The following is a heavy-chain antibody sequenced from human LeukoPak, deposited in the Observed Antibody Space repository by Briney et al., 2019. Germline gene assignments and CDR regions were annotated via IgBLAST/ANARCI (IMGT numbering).Heavy chain of an antibody. D-gene: IGHD6-13*01. V-gene: IGHV4-59*01. CDR2: IYYSGST. J-gene: IGHJ4*02. Sequence: PSETLSLTCTVSGGSISSYYWSWIRQPPGKGLEWIGYIYYSGSTNYNPSLKSRVTISVDTSKNQFSLKLSSVTAADTAVYYCARDQGSSWFDYWGPGTLVTVSS. CDR3: ARDQGSSWFDY. CDR1: GGSISSYY.